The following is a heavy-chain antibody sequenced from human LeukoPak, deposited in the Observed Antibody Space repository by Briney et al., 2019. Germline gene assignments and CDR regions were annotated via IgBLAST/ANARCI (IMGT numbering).Heavy chain of an antibody. CDR3: AREEGGSY. V-gene: IGHV1-46*01. Sequence: ASVKVSCKASGYTFTRDFMHWVRQAPGEGLEWMGIVNPGGGGTNYAQKFQGRVTMTRDTSTSTVYMELSSLRSEDTAVYYCAREEGGSYWGQGTLVTVSS. CDR2: VNPGGGGT. J-gene: IGHJ4*02. CDR1: GYTFTRDF. D-gene: IGHD1-26*01.